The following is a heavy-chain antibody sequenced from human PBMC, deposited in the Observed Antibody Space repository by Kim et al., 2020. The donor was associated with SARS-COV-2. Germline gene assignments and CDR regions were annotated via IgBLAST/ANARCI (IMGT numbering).Heavy chain of an antibody. J-gene: IGHJ5*02. Sequence: SVKVSCKASGGTFSRYTISWVRQAPGQGLEWMGRIIPILGIANYAQKFQGRVTITADKSTSTAYMELSSLRSEDTAVYYCAYYYGSGKGWFDPWGQGTLVTVSS. D-gene: IGHD3-10*01. CDR2: IIPILGIA. CDR1: GGTFSRYT. CDR3: AYYYGSGKGWFDP. V-gene: IGHV1-69*02.